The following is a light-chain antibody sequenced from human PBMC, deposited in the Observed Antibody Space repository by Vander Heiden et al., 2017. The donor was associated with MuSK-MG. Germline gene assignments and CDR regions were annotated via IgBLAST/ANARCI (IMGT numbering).Light chain of an antibody. CDR3: RRTLQTPYT. CDR2: LGS. Sequence: DIGMTQSPLSLPVTPGEPLAIACRSRQSLLHSKGKNYLDRYLHWPGQSPQLLIYLGSNRASGVPDRLRGTRSGTDFTLKISRVEAEDVGVYYCRRTLQTPYTFGQGTRLEIK. V-gene: IGKV2-28*01. CDR1: QSLLHSKGKNY. J-gene: IGKJ2*01.